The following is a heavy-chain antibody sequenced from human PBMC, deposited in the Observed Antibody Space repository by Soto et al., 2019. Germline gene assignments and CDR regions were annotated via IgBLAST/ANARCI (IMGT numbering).Heavy chain of an antibody. CDR2: ISGSGDST. D-gene: IGHD6-19*01. CDR1: GFTFSNYA. V-gene: IGHV3-23*01. J-gene: IGHJ4*02. Sequence: EVQLLESGGNLVQPGGSLRLSCAASGFTFSNYAMSWVRQAPGKGLEWVSVISGSGDSTYYAESVKGRFTISRDNSKNTLYLQMNSLRAEDTAVYYCAKRTSGWYFDYWGQGTLVTVSS. CDR3: AKRTSGWYFDY.